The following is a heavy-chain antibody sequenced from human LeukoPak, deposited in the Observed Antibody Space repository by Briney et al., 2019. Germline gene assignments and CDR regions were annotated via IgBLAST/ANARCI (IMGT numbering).Heavy chain of an antibody. J-gene: IGHJ5*02. CDR1: GFTFSSYA. Sequence: GGSLRLSCAASGFTFSSYAMSWVRQAPGKGLEWVSAISGSGGSTYYADSVKGRFTISRDHSKNTLYLQMDSLRAEDTAVYYCAKGAVEMATILASWFDPWGQGTLVTVSS. CDR3: AKGAVEMATILASWFDP. CDR2: ISGSGGST. D-gene: IGHD5-24*01. V-gene: IGHV3-23*01.